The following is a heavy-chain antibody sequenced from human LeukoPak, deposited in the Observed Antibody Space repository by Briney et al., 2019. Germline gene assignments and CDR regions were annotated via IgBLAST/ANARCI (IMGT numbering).Heavy chain of an antibody. CDR2: IYYSGST. Sequence: SETLSLTCTVSGHSIINSFYWGWIRQPPGKGLEWIGYIYYSGSTNYNPSLKSRVTISVDTSKNQFSLKLSSVTAADTAVYYCARAVPHYDFWSGSYYFDYWGQGTLVTVSS. J-gene: IGHJ4*02. D-gene: IGHD3-3*01. CDR3: ARAVPHYDFWSGSYYFDY. CDR1: GHSIINSFY. V-gene: IGHV4-59*01.